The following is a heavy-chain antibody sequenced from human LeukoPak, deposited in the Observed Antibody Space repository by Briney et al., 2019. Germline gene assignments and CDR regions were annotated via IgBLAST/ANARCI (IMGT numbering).Heavy chain of an antibody. CDR1: GGSISSYY. CDR3: ARELGYCSSTSCYSPYYYMDV. CDR2: IYTSGST. V-gene: IGHV4-4*07. D-gene: IGHD2-2*02. Sequence: LETLSLTCIVSGGSISSYYWSWIRQPAGKGLEWIGRIYTSGSTNYNPSLKSRVTMSVDTSKNQFSLKLSSVTAADTAVYYCARELGYCSSTSCYSPYYYMDVWGKGTTVTVSS. J-gene: IGHJ6*03.